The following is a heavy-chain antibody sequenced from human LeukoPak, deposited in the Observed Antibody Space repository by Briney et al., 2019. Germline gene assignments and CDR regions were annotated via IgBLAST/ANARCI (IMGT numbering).Heavy chain of an antibody. CDR3: ASGARDGYKYTLDY. CDR1: GFTFSSYW. Sequence: GGSLRLSCAASGFTFSSYWMHWVRQVPGKGLVWVSRINSDGSTTNYADSVGGRFTISRDNAKTTLYLQMNSLRAEDTAVYYRASGARDGYKYTLDYWGQGILVTVSS. V-gene: IGHV3-74*01. J-gene: IGHJ4*02. D-gene: IGHD5-24*01. CDR2: INSDGSTT.